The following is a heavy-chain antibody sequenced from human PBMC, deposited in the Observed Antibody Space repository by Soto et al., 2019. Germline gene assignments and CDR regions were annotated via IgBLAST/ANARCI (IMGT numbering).Heavy chain of an antibody. V-gene: IGHV3-23*01. CDR1: GFTFSSYA. J-gene: IGHJ4*02. Sequence: PGGSLRLSCAASGFTFSSYAMSWVRQAPGKGLEWVSAISSDGSSTCYADSVKGRFTISRDNAKNTLYLQMNSLRAEDTAVYYCARDIPPSGRFDYWGQGTLVTVSS. D-gene: IGHD2-15*01. CDR2: ISSDGSST. CDR3: ARDIPPSGRFDY.